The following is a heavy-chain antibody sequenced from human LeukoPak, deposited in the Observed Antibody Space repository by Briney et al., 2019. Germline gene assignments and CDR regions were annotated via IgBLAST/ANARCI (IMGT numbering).Heavy chain of an antibody. J-gene: IGHJ2*01. V-gene: IGHV1-18*01. D-gene: IGHD6-19*01. Sequence: VTVSCKXSGYTFTXXGISWVRQAPGQGLEWMGWISAYNGNTNYAQKLQGRVTMTTDTSTSTAYMELRSLRSDDTAVYYCAKDRLGGSGWYLGIYWSFDLWGRGTLVSVSA. CDR1: GYTFTXXG. CDR2: ISAYNGNT. CDR3: AKDRLGGSGWYLGIYWSFDL.